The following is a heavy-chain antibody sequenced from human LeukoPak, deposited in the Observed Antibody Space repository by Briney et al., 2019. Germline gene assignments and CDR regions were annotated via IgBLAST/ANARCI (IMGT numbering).Heavy chain of an antibody. CDR2: IYTGGIT. CDR1: GFTVSSNY. J-gene: IGHJ4*02. Sequence: GGSLRLSCAASGFTVSSNYMSWVRQAPGKGLEWVSVIYTGGITYYAGSVKGRFTISRDNSKNTLYLQMNSLRAEDTAVYYCARSSSGYLYFDYWGQGTLVTVSS. CDR3: ARSSSGYLYFDY. V-gene: IGHV3-66*01. D-gene: IGHD6-13*01.